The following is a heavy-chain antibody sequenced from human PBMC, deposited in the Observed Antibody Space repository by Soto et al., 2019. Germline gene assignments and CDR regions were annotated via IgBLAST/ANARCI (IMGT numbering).Heavy chain of an antibody. CDR3: ARGSQYSSSRYAFDI. CDR2: INPNSGGT. Sequence: GASVKVSCKASGYTFTGYYMHWVRQAPGQGLEWMGWINPNSGGTNYAQKFQGRVTMTRDTSISTAYMELSRLRSDDTAVYYCARGSQYSSSRYAFDIWGQGTILPVSS. CDR1: GYTFTGYY. V-gene: IGHV1-2*02. D-gene: IGHD6-6*01. J-gene: IGHJ3*02.